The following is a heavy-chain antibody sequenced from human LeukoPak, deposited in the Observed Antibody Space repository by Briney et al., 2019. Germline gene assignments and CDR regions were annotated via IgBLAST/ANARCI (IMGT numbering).Heavy chain of an antibody. V-gene: IGHV3-30*02. CDR3: ARSKYSSGWYAADY. CDR1: RFTFSSYG. Sequence: GGSLRLSCAASRFTFSSYGMHWVRQAPGKGLEWVAFIRYDGSNKYYADSVKGRFTISRDNSKNTLYLQMNSLRAEDTAVYYCARSKYSSGWYAADYWGQGTLVTVSS. J-gene: IGHJ4*02. D-gene: IGHD6-19*01. CDR2: IRYDGSNK.